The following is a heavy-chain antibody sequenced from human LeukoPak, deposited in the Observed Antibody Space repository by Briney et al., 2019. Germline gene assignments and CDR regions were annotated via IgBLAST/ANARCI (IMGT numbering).Heavy chain of an antibody. CDR2: INPNSGGT. D-gene: IGHD6-19*01. CDR3: ARGRAVAGKNDAFDI. J-gene: IGHJ3*02. Sequence: ASVKVSCKASGYTFTSYYMHWVRQAPGQGLEWMGWINPNSGGTNYAQKFQGRVTMTRDTSTSTAYMELSRLRSDDTAVYYCARGRAVAGKNDAFDIWGQGTMVTVSS. V-gene: IGHV1-2*02. CDR1: GYTFTSYY.